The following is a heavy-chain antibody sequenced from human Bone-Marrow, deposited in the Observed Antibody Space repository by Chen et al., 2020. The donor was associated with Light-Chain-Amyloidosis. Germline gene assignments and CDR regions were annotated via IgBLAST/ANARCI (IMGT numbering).Heavy chain of an antibody. V-gene: IGHV1-69-2*01. J-gene: IGHJ4*02. CDR2: VDPENGET. D-gene: IGHD2-21*01. CDR3: ANLWFDESFPDY. CDR1: GYTFTDSY. Sequence: EVQLAQSGPEVKTTGATVKISCKVSGYTFTDSYFHWVQQAPGQGLEWVGFVDPENGETVYAEKFQGRLTFTADTSIDTAYMELSGLRSEDTAVYYCANLWFDESFPDYWGQGTLVTVSS.